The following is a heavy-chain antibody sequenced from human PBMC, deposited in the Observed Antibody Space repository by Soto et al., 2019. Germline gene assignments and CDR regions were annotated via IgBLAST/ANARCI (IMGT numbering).Heavy chain of an antibody. V-gene: IGHV3-33*01. J-gene: IGHJ6*02. CDR2: IWYDGSNK. D-gene: IGHD6-13*01. CDR1: GFTFSSYG. CDR3: ARDSLRSFSSSWYYYYGMDV. Sequence: QVQLVESGGGVVQPGRSLRLSCAASGFTFSSYGMHWVRQAPGKGLKWVAVIWYDGSNKYYADSVKGRFTISRDNSKNTLYLQMNSLRAEDTAVYYCARDSLRSFSSSWYYYYGMDVWGQGTTVTVSS.